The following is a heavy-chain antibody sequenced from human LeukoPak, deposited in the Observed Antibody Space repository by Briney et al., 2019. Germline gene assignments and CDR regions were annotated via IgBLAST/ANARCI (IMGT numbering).Heavy chain of an antibody. CDR3: ARGHSAAGSWH. Sequence: GALRLSCAASGFTFSSYAMHWVRQAPGKGLEWVAVISYDGSNKHYADSVKGRFTISRDNSKNTLYLQMNSLRAEDTAVYYCARGHSAAGSWHWGQGTLVTVSS. J-gene: IGHJ1*01. V-gene: IGHV3-30-3*01. CDR2: ISYDGSNK. D-gene: IGHD6-13*01. CDR1: GFTFSSYA.